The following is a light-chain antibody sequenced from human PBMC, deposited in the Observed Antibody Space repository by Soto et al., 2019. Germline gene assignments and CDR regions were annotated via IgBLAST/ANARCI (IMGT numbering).Light chain of an antibody. CDR3: QQRGNWPWT. V-gene: IGKV3-15*01. CDR2: AAS. Sequence: EVVLTQSPATLSVSPGERVTLSCRASQTINSNLAWYQQRPGQAPRLLIYAASTRATGVAARFSGSGSGTEFTLTISSLEPEDFAVYYCQQRGNWPWTFGQGTKVDIK. J-gene: IGKJ1*01. CDR1: QTINSN.